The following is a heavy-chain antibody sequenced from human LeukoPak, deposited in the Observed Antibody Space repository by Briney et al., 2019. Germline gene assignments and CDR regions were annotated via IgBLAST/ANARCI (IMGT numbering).Heavy chain of an antibody. J-gene: IGHJ4*01. CDR1: GFTFSSYS. D-gene: IGHD2-2*01. CDR2: ISSSSSYI. CDR3: ARGAPGYCSSTSCPDY. V-gene: IGHV3-21*01. Sequence: PGGSLRLSCAASGFTFSSYSMNWVRQAPGKGLEWVSSISSSSSYIYYADSVKGRFTISRDNAKNSLYLQLNSLRAEDTAVYYCARGAPGYCSSTSCPDYWGQGTLATVSS.